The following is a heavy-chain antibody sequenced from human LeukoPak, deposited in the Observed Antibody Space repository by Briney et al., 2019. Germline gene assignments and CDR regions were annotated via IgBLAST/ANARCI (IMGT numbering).Heavy chain of an antibody. V-gene: IGHV3-48*03. Sequence: HIGGSLRLSCAASGFTFSSYEMNWVRQAPGKGLECVSYISSSGSTIYYADSVKGRFTISRDNAKNSLYLQMNSLRAEDTAVYYCARDSSSWPYYFDYWGQGTLVTVSS. CDR2: ISSSGSTI. J-gene: IGHJ4*02. CDR1: GFTFSSYE. CDR3: ARDSSSWPYYFDY. D-gene: IGHD6-13*01.